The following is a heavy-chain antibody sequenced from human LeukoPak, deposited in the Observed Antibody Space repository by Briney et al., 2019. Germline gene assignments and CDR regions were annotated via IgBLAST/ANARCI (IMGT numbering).Heavy chain of an antibody. J-gene: IGHJ6*02. V-gene: IGHV3-7*03. CDR3: ARERWDIAVAGTGYYYYYGMDV. D-gene: IGHD6-19*01. CDR2: IKQDGSEK. CDR1: GFTFSSYW. Sequence: GGSLRLSCAASGFTFSSYWMSWVRQAPGKGREWVANIKQDGSEKYYVDSVKGRFTISRDNAKNSLYLQMNSLRAEDTAVYYCARERWDIAVAGTGYYYYYGMDVWGQGTTVTVSS.